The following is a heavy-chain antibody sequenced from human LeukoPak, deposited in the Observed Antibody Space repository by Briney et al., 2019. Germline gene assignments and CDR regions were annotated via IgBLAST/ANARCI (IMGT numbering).Heavy chain of an antibody. J-gene: IGHJ4*02. CDR1: GFTFSNYY. V-gene: IGHV3-11*05. D-gene: IGHD1-26*01. CDR2: ISSSSYSSTYI. CDR3: ARVLGAGYGATNLAY. Sequence: GGSLRLSCAASGFTFSNYYMVWIRQAPGKGLEWVSYISSSSYSSTYIKYADSVKGRFTVSRDDSQSMLFLQMNSLRPEDTAVYYCARVLGAGYGATNLAYWGQGTLVTVSS.